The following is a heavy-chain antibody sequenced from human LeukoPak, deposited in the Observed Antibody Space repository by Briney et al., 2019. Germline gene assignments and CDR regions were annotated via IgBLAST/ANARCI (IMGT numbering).Heavy chain of an antibody. V-gene: IGHV1-69*05. CDR3: ARETHWGSYRYFDY. CDR1: GGTFSSYA. D-gene: IGHD3-16*02. J-gene: IGHJ4*02. CDR2: IIPIFGTA. Sequence: SVKVSCKASGGTFSSYAISWVRQAPGQELEWMGRIIPIFGTANYAQKFQGRVTITTDESTSTAYMELSSLRSEDTAVYYCARETHWGSYRYFDYWGQGTLVTVSS.